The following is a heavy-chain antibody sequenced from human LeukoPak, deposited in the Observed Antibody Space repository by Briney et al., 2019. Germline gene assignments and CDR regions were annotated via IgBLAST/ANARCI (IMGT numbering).Heavy chain of an antibody. V-gene: IGHV1-2*02. J-gene: IGHJ3*02. Sequence: ASVKVSCTASGYTFTGYYIHWVRQAPGQGLEWMGWINPNSGGTNYAQKFNGRVTMTRDTSISTAYMELSRLRSDDAAVYYCARGGNFYDSSAYYQGDACDIWGQGTMVTVSS. CDR1: GYTFTGYY. CDR3: ARGGNFYDSSAYYQGDACDI. D-gene: IGHD3-22*01. CDR2: INPNSGGT.